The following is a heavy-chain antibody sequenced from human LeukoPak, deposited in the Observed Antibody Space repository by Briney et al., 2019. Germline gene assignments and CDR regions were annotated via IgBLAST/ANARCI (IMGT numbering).Heavy chain of an antibody. V-gene: IGHV4-4*07. CDR3: ARDPSSWFDP. CDR2: IHSGGST. J-gene: IGHJ5*02. CDR1: GASISSYY. Sequence: PSETLSLTCTVSGASISSYYWSWIRQPAGKGLEWIVRIHSGGSTTYNPSLKSRVTMSVGTSKNQFSLKLSSVNAADTAVYYCARDPSSWFDPWGQGTLVIVSS.